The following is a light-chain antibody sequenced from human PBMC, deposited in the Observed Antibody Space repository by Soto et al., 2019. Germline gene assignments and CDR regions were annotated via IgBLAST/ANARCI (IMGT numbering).Light chain of an antibody. CDR2: AAS. V-gene: IGKV1-9*01. CDR1: QDISSF. J-gene: IGKJ5*01. Sequence: IQLTQSPSSLSASVGDRVTITCRASQDISSFLAWYQQKPGKAPKLLIFAASTLQSGVPSRFSGSGSGTDFTLTISSLQPEDFAVYYCQQRSNWPPTFGQGTRLEIK. CDR3: QQRSNWPPT.